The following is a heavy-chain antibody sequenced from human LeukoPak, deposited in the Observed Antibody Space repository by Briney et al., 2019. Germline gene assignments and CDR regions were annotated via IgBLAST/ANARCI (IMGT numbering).Heavy chain of an antibody. D-gene: IGHD5-12*01. Sequence: GASVNVSCKASGYTFTSYDINWVRQATGQGLEWMGWMNPNSGNTGYAQKFQGRVTMTRNTSISTAYMELSSLRSEDTAVYYCARGRRRNGGATAFFDYWGQGTLVTVSP. V-gene: IGHV1-8*01. CDR3: ARGRRRNGGATAFFDY. CDR2: MNPNSGNT. CDR1: GYTFTSYD. J-gene: IGHJ4*01.